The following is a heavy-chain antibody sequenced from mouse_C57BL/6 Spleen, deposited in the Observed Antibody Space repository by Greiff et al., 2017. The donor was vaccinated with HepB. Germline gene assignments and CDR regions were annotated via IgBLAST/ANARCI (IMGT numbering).Heavy chain of an antibody. CDR2: IDPETGGT. CDR1: GYTFTDYE. CDR3: TRPITTVVATNY. Sequence: VQLQQSGAELVWPGASVTLSCKASGYTFTDYEMHWVKQTPVHGLEWIGAIDPETGGTAYNQKFKGKAILTADKSSSTAYMALRSLTSEDSDVYYCTRPITTVVATNYWGQGTTLTVSS. D-gene: IGHD1-1*01. V-gene: IGHV1-15*01. J-gene: IGHJ2*01.